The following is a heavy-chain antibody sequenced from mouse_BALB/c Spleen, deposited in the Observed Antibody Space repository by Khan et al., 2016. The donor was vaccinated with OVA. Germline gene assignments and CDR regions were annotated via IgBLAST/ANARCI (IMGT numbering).Heavy chain of an antibody. CDR2: INTVGDYI. CDR1: GFTFSTYA. V-gene: IGHV5-6*01. D-gene: IGHD1-1*01. CDR3: ARHNYGPFAY. Sequence: EVELVESGGDLVKPGGSLKLSCAASGFTFSTYAMSWVRQTPDKRLEWVATINTVGDYIYYPDSVKGRFTISRDNAKNTLYLQMSSLRSEDTAMYYCARHNYGPFAYWGQGTLVTVSA. J-gene: IGHJ3*01.